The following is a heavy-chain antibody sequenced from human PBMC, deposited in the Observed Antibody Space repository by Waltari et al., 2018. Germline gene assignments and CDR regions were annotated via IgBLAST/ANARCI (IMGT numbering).Heavy chain of an antibody. D-gene: IGHD3-3*01. Sequence: EVQLVESGGGLVQPGGSLRLSCAASGFTFSSYWMHWVRQAPGKGLVWVSRINSDGSSTSYADSVKGRFTISRDNAKNTLYLQMNSLRAEDTAVYYCAREYYDFWSGYELAFGYWGQGTLVTVSS. V-gene: IGHV3-74*01. CDR3: AREYYDFWSGYELAFGY. CDR2: INSDGSST. J-gene: IGHJ4*02. CDR1: GFTFSSYW.